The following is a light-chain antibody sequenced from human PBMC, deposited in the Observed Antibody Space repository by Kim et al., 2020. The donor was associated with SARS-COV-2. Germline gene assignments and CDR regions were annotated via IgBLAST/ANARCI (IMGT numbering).Light chain of an antibody. CDR3: QVWDSSSENRV. CDR2: YDS. Sequence: KTASSPCGREDIGSGSVPRYLQQPAEAPGRVIYYDSDRPSGIPERFSGCNSGNTAALTTSRGEAGEEADYYCQVWDSSSENRVFGGGTQLTVL. CDR1: DIGSGS. V-gene: IGLV3-21*04. J-gene: IGLJ3*02.